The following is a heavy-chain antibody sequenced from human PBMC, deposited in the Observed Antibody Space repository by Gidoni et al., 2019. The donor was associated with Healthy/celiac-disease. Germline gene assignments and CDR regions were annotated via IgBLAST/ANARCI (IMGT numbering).Heavy chain of an antibody. CDR2: IYHSGST. CDR1: GGSISSGGYS. CDR3: ARGDYDSSGYDPGYNWFDP. V-gene: IGHV4-30-2*01. D-gene: IGHD3-22*01. Sequence: QLQLQESGSGLVKPSQTLSLTCAVSGGSISSGGYSWSWIRQPPGKGLEWIGYIYHSGSTYYNPSLKSRVTISVDRSKNQFSLKLSSVTAADTAVYYCARGDYDSSGYDPGYNWFDPWGQGTLVTVSS. J-gene: IGHJ5*02.